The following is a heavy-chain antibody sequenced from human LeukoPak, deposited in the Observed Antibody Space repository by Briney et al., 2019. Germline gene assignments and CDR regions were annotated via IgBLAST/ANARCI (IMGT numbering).Heavy chain of an antibody. V-gene: IGHV5-51*01. D-gene: IGHD3-10*01. Sequence: GESLKISCKGSGYSLTSYWIGWVRQMPGKGLEWMGIIYPGDSGTRYSPSFQGQVTISADKSISTAYLQWSSLKASDTAMYYCARRPYYGSGNYYYGMDVWGQGTTVTVSS. CDR3: ARRPYYGSGNYYYGMDV. CDR1: GYSLTSYW. CDR2: IYPGDSGT. J-gene: IGHJ6*02.